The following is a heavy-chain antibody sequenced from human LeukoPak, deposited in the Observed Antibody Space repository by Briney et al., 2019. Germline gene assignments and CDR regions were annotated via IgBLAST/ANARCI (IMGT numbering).Heavy chain of an antibody. CDR3: AKGGGTYPGCAGY. CDR1: GFTFSSYG. V-gene: IGHV3-30*18. Sequence: PGGSLRLSCAASGFTFSSYGIHWVRKAPGKGLEWVAVISYDGSNRYYADSVKGRFTISRDNSKNTLYLQMNSLRAEDTAVYYCAKGGGTYPGCAGYWGQGTLVTVSS. CDR2: ISYDGSNR. J-gene: IGHJ4*02. D-gene: IGHD1-26*01.